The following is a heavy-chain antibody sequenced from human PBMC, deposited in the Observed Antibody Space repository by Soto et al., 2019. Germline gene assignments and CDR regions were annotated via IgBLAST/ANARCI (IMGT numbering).Heavy chain of an antibody. J-gene: IGHJ5*02. D-gene: IGHD2-21*02. CDR3: ARLPATARVFDWFDP. V-gene: IGHV4-39*01. Sequence: SETLSLTCTVSGGSISSSSYYWGWSRQPQGKGLEWIGSIYYSGSTYYNPSLQSRVTISVDTSKHQFSLKLRSVTAADTAVYYCARLPATARVFDWFDPWGQGTLVTVSS. CDR1: GGSISSSSYY. CDR2: IYYSGST.